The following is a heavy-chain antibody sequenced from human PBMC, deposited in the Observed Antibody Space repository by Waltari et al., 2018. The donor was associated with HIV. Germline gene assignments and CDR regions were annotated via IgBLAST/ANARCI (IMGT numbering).Heavy chain of an antibody. CDR1: GFTFSSYS. D-gene: IGHD3-22*01. V-gene: IGHV3-48*02. CDR2: ISSSSSTI. J-gene: IGHJ5*02. CDR3: AREGWLGYNWFDP. Sequence: EVQLVESGGGLVQPGGCLRLSCAASGFTFSSYSMNWARQAPGTGLEWVSYISSSSSTIYYADSVKGRFTISRDNAKNSLYLQMNSLRDEDTAVYYCAREGWLGYNWFDPWGQGTLVTVSS.